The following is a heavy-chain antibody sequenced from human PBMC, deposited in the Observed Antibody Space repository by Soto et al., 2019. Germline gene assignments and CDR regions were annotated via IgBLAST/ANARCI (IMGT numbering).Heavy chain of an antibody. CDR3: AREENCSDGICYSEYFQR. D-gene: IGHD2-15*01. Sequence: QVQLVQSGAEVKKPGASVKVSCKASGYIFTASSMHWVRQAPGQGLEWMGVVNPSGGSTNYAQKFQCRITMTRDTSTSTVYMDLSSLTSEDTAVYYCAREENCSDGICYSEYFQRWGKWTLVTVSS. V-gene: IGHV1-46*01. J-gene: IGHJ1*01. CDR1: GYIFTASS. CDR2: VNPSGGST.